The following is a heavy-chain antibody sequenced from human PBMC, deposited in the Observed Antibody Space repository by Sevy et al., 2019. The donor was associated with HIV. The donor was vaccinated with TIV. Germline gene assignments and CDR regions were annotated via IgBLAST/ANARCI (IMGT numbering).Heavy chain of an antibody. Sequence: SSVKVSCKVFGYSLRKLSMHWVRQAPGKGLEWMGSLDPGNGEITYAQTLQGRVTMTEDTSTDTAYIELSSLTSEDTAIYYCATVGLGYYSGSSYYQGDWFDPWGQGTLVTVSS. D-gene: IGHD2-15*01. V-gene: IGHV1-24*01. J-gene: IGHJ5*02. CDR2: LDPGNGEI. CDR1: GYSLRKLS. CDR3: ATVGLGYYSGSSYYQGDWFDP.